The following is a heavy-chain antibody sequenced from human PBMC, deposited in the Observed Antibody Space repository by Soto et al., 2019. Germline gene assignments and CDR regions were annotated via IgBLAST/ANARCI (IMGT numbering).Heavy chain of an antibody. D-gene: IGHD3-10*01. V-gene: IGHV1-2*04. CDR1: GYTFTGYY. CDR3: ARERFTMVRGVIGPYFQH. Sequence: ASVKVSCKASGYTFTGYYMHWVRQAPGQGLEWMGWINPNSGGTNYAQKFQGWVTMTRDTSISTAYMELSRLRSDDTAVYYCARERFTMVRGVIGPYFQHWGRGTLVTVSS. CDR2: INPNSGGT. J-gene: IGHJ1*01.